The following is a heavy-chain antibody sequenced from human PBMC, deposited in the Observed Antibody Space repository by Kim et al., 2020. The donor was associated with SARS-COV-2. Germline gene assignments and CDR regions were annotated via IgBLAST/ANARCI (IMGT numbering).Heavy chain of an antibody. Sequence: SETLSLTCAVYGGSFSGYYWSWIRQPPGKGLEWIGEINHSGSTNYNPSLKSRVTISVDTSKNQFSLKLSSVTAADTAVYYCAIGTRQWLVRGPYYYYMDVWGKETTVTVS. CDR3: AIGTRQWLVRGPYYYYMDV. D-gene: IGHD6-19*01. J-gene: IGHJ6*03. CDR1: GGSFSGYY. CDR2: INHSGST. V-gene: IGHV4-34*01.